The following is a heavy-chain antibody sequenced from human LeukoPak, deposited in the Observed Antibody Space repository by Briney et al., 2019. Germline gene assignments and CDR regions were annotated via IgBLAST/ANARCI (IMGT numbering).Heavy chain of an antibody. Sequence: PGGSLRLSCAASGFTFSSYSMNWVRQAPGKGLEWVSAISGSGGSTYYADSVKGRFTISRDNSKNTLYLQMNSLRAEDTAVYYCAKGLLLLWFGEFDAFDIWGQGTMVTVSS. CDR3: AKGLLLLWFGEFDAFDI. CDR2: ISGSGGST. D-gene: IGHD3-10*01. CDR1: GFTFSSYS. V-gene: IGHV3-23*01. J-gene: IGHJ3*02.